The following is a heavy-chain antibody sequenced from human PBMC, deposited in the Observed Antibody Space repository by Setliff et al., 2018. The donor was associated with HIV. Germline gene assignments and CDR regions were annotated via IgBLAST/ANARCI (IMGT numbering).Heavy chain of an antibody. D-gene: IGHD5-18*01. CDR2: IDYSGSA. Sequence: SETLSLTCTVSSGSISSGTYYWSWIRQYPGKGLEWIGYIDYSGSAFYNPSLKSRITISRDTSKNQFSLKMNSVTAADTTVYYCAREGKTALVTKYFDYWGHGKLVTVSS. V-gene: IGHV4-31*03. CDR1: SGSISSGTYY. CDR3: AREGKTALVTKYFDY. J-gene: IGHJ4*01.